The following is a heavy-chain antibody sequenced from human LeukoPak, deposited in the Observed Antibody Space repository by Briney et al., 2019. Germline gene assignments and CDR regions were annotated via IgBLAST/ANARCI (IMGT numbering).Heavy chain of an antibody. V-gene: IGHV3-23*01. CDR1: GFTFTNYA. J-gene: IGHJ4*02. CDR3: AKREKGNTGRFFDY. Sequence: GGCLRLACSASGFTFTNYAMTWVRQAPGKGLEWVSGISEGVGNTYYADSVKGRFTISRDHSKNTLYLQMNSLRAEDTALYYCAKREKGNTGRFFDYWGQGTLVTVSS. D-gene: IGHD2-15*01. CDR2: ISEGVGNT.